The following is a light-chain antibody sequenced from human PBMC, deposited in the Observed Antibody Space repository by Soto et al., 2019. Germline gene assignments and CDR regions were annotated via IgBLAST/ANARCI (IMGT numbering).Light chain of an antibody. Sequence: EIVLTQSPGTLSLSPGERATLSCRASQSVSSSDLAWYQQKPGQAPRLLIYGASSRATGIPARFSGSGFGTDFTLTISSLEPEDFAVYYCHQRNKWRTFGQGTKVDIK. V-gene: IGKV3D-20*02. CDR3: HQRNKWRT. CDR1: QSVSSSD. CDR2: GAS. J-gene: IGKJ1*01.